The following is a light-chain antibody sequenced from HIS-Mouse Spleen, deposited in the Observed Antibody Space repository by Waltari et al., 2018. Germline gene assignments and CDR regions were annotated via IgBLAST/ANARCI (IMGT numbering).Light chain of an antibody. Sequence: SYELTQPPSLSVSLGQMARITCSGEALPTKNDFWYQQKPGQFPVLVIYKDSERPSGIHERFSGSSSGTIVTLTISGVEAEDEADYYCLSADSSGTWVFGGGTKLTVL. V-gene: IGLV3-16*01. CDR1: ALPTKN. CDR2: KDS. CDR3: LSADSSGTWV. J-gene: IGLJ3*02.